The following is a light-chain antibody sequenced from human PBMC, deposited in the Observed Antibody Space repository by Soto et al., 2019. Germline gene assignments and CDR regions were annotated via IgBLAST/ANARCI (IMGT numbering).Light chain of an antibody. J-gene: IGLJ2*01. V-gene: IGLV4-69*01. CDR1: SGHSNYA. CDR3: QTWGTGNVV. CDR2: LKSDGSH. Sequence: QPVLTQSPSASASLGASVKLTCTLSSGHSNYAIAWHQQQPQKGPRYLMKLKSDGSHSKGDGIPDRFSGSSSGAERYLTISSLQSEDEADYYCQTWGTGNVVFGGGTKVTVL.